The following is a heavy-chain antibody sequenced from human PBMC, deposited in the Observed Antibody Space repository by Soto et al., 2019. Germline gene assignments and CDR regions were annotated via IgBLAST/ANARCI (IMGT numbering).Heavy chain of an antibody. CDR1: GFTFSSYA. D-gene: IGHD1-26*01. V-gene: IGHV3-23*01. CDR2: ISSSGGST. CDR3: AKCLPRSYPYYFDY. J-gene: IGHJ4*02. Sequence: EVQVLESGGGLVQPGGSLRLSCAASGFTFSSYAMTWVRQAPGKGLEWVSAISSSGGSTYYADSVKGRFAISRDNSKNTLYLQMNSLRAEDTAVYYCAKCLPRSYPYYFDYWGQGTLVTVSS.